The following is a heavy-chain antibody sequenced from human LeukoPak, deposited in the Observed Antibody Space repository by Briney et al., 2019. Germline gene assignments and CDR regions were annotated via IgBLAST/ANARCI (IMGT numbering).Heavy chain of an antibody. V-gene: IGHV4-34*01. CDR1: GGSFSGYY. D-gene: IGHD4-23*01. J-gene: IGHJ6*02. CDR3: ASGRARGNSMNHYYYGMDV. CDR2: INHSGST. Sequence: SETLSLTCAVYGGSFSGYYWSWIRQPPGKGLEWIGEINHSGSTNYNPSLKSRVTISVDTSKNQFSLKLSSVTAADTAVYYCASGRARGNSMNHYYYGMDVWGQGTTVTVSS.